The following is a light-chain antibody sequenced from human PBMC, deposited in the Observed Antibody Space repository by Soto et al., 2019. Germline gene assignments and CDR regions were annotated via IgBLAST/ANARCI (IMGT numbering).Light chain of an antibody. CDR3: QQYNKWPRT. CDR1: QSVSSN. J-gene: IGKJ1*01. CDR2: GAS. V-gene: IGKV3-15*01. Sequence: EIVMTHSPATLSVSPGERASLSCRASQSVSSNLAWYQQKPGQAPRLLIYGASTRATGIPARFSGSGSGTEFTLTMSSLQSEDFAVYYCQQYNKWPRTFGQGTKVDI.